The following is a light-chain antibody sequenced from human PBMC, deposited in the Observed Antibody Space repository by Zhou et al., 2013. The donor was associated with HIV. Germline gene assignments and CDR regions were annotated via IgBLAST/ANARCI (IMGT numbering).Light chain of an antibody. CDR2: GAS. J-gene: IGKJ2*01. CDR3: LQHDSYPYT. V-gene: IGKV1-17*03. Sequence: DIQMTQSPSSVSASVGDTVTITCRASEDISSSLAWYQHAPGRGPKLLIYGASKLQGGVPSRFSGSGSGTEFTLTISSLQPEDFATYYCLQHDSYPYTFGQGTKLEIK. CDR1: EDISSS.